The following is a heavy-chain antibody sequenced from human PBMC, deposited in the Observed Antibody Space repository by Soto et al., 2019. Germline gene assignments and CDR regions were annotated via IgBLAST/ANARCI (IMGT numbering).Heavy chain of an antibody. CDR1: GGSFSGYY. CDR3: ARVRPSYDFWSGYKSRPTYYYYGMDV. D-gene: IGHD3-3*01. V-gene: IGHV4-34*01. CDR2: INHSGST. Sequence: PSETLSLTCAVYGGSFSGYYWSWIRQPPGKGLEWIGEINHSGSTNYNPSLKSRVTISVDTSKNQFSLKLSSVTAADTAVYYCARVRPSYDFWSGYKSRPTYYYYGMDVWGQGTTVTVSS. J-gene: IGHJ6*02.